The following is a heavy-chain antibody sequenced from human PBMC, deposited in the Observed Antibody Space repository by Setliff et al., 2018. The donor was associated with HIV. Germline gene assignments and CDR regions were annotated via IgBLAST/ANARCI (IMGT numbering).Heavy chain of an antibody. V-gene: IGHV4-61*02. CDR3: ARRGSYYGDFDY. Sequence: LSLTCSVSGGSISSGSYYWTWIRQAAGKGLEWIGRIYTSGSTNYYPSLKSRVTISVDKSKNQFSLKLSSVTAADTAVYYCARRGSYYGDFDYWGQGTLVTVSS. CDR1: GGSISSGSYY. J-gene: IGHJ4*02. CDR2: IYTSGST. D-gene: IGHD1-26*01.